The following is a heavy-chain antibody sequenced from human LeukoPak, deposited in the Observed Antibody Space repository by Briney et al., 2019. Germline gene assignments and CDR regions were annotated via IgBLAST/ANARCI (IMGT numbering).Heavy chain of an antibody. CDR2: IFYTGFT. J-gene: IGHJ5*02. CDR3: ARDAYGGNSWGWFDP. CDR1: DGPISDSY. Sequence: SETLSLTCTVSDGPISDSYWSWIRQSPGKGLEWVGYIFYTGFTHYNPSLESRVTISVDTSKNQFSLRLNSVTAADTAVYYCARDAYGGNSWGWFDPWGQGTLVTVSS. D-gene: IGHD4-23*01. V-gene: IGHV4-59*13.